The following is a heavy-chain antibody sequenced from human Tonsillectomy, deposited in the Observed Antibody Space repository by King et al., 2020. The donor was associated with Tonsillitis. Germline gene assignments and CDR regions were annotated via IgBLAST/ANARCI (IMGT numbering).Heavy chain of an antibody. CDR1: GYRFTTYW. CDR2: IEPGDSDT. V-gene: IGHV5-51*01. Sequence: VQLVESGAEVKKPVESLKISCKGSGYRFTTYWMGGLRQMPGKSREWMGIIEPGDSDTRYSPSFQGQVTNSVDKTISTAYWQWRNLTASDTSMYYCARPSTSINYFDYWGQGTLVTVSS. J-gene: IGHJ4*02. CDR3: ARPSTSINYFDY. D-gene: IGHD2-2*01.